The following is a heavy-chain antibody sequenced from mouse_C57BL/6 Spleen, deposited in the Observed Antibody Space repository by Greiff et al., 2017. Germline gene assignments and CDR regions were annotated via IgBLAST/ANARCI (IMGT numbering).Heavy chain of an antibody. CDR3: APDSSGHFAY. CDR2: ISYDGSN. CDR1: GYSITSGYY. J-gene: IGHJ3*01. V-gene: IGHV3-6*01. Sequence: EVKLQESGPGLVKPSQSLSLTCSVTGYSITSGYYWNWIRQFPGNKLEWMGYISYDGSNNYNPSLKNRISITRDTSKNQFFLKLNSVTTEDTATYYCAPDSSGHFAYWGQGTLVTVSA. D-gene: IGHD3-2*02.